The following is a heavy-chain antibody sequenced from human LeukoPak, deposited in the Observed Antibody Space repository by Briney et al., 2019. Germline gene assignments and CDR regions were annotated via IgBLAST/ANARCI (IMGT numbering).Heavy chain of an antibody. CDR1: GFTFSSYS. V-gene: IGHV3-48*01. J-gene: IGHJ3*02. D-gene: IGHD3-10*01. CDR2: ISSSSSTI. CDR3: LYGSGSAFDI. Sequence: GGSLRLSCAASGFTFSSYSMNWVRQAPGKGLEWVSYISSSSSTIYYADSVKGRFTISRDNSKNTLYLQMNSLRAEDTAVYYCLYGSGSAFDIWGQGTMVTVSS.